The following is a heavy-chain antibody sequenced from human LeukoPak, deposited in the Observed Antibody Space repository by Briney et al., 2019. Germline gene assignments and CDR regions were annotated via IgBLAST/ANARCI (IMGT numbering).Heavy chain of an antibody. CDR1: GGSISSSSYY. J-gene: IGHJ1*01. CDR3: AREPDAVEYFQH. D-gene: IGHD1-14*01. Sequence: KPSETLSLTCTVSGGSISSSSYYWGWIRQPPGKGLEWIGSIYYSGSTYYNPSLKSRVTISVDTSKNQFSLKLSSVTAADTAVYYCAREPDAVEYFQHWGQGTLVTVSS. V-gene: IGHV4-39*07. CDR2: IYYSGST.